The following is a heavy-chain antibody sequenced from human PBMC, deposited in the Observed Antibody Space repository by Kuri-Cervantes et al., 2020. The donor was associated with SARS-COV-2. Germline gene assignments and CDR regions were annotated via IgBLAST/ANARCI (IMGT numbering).Heavy chain of an antibody. CDR1: GGSISSYN. V-gene: IGHV4-59*01. J-gene: IGHJ4*02. CDR2: IYYSGST. CDR3: ARAPKGDYDYVWGSYRYYSYYFDY. Sequence: SCTVSGGSISSYNWSWIRQPPGKGLEWIGYIYYSGSTNYNPSLKSRVTISVDTSKNQFSLKLSSVTAADTAVYYCARAPKGDYDYVWGSYRYYSYYFDYWAQGPLAT. D-gene: IGHD3-16*02.